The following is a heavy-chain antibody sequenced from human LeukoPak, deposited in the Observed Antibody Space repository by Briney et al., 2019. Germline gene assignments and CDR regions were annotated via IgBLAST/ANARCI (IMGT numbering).Heavy chain of an antibody. J-gene: IGHJ4*02. V-gene: IGHV4-30-2*01. D-gene: IGHD4-17*01. Sequence: SETLSLTCIVSGGSIRSGGYFWSWIRQPPGKGLEWIGYMYHGGTTYYNPSLKSRVTISVDRSKNQFSLKLTSVTAADTAVYYCASSSTVITTYTEYWGQGTQVTVSS. CDR2: MYHGGTT. CDR3: ASSSTVITTYTEY. CDR1: GGSIRSGGYF.